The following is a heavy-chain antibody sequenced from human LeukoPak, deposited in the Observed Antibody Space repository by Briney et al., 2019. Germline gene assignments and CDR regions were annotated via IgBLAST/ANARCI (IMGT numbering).Heavy chain of an antibody. CDR3: ARGDSGNYYGY. Sequence: PSETLSLTCTVSGSSISSYYWTWIRQPPGKTLEWIGSIYDTESAKYNPSLKSRVTISVDTSKNQFSLRLSSMTAADTAVYYCARGDSGNYYGYWGQGTLVTVSS. CDR2: IYDTESA. D-gene: IGHD3-10*01. J-gene: IGHJ4*02. V-gene: IGHV4-59*01. CDR1: GSSISSYY.